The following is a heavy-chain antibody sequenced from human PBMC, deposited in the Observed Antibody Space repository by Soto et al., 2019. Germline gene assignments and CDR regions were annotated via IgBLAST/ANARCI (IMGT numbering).Heavy chain of an antibody. CDR2: IDTSGTKI. CDR1: GYTFRDYY. Sequence: QVQLVESGGALVKLGGSWSLSVAASGYTFRDYYMSWIRRAPGKGLEGISYIDTSGTKIYYADSVKGRFTITRDNAKNSLYLEMNSLRDEDTAVYYCASHYDMWSGYLSPVDYWGQGTLVTVSS. V-gene: IGHV3-11*01. D-gene: IGHD3-3*01. J-gene: IGHJ4*02. CDR3: ASHYDMWSGYLSPVDY.